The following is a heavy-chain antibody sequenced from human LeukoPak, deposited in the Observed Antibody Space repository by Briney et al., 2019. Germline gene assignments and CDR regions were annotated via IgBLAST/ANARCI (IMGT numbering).Heavy chain of an antibody. J-gene: IGHJ5*02. CDR2: INHSGST. V-gene: IGHV4-34*01. D-gene: IGHD2-15*01. CDR1: GGSFSGYY. CDR3: ARPARMWYHGSNWFDP. Sequence: SETLSLTCAVYGGSFSGYYWSWIRQPPGKGLEWIGEINHSGSTNYNPSLKSRVTISVDTSKNQFSLKLSSVTAADTAVYYCARPARMWYHGSNWFDPWGQRTLVTVSS.